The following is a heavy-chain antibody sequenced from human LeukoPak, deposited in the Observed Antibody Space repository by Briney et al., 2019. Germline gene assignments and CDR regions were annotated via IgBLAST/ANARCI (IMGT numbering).Heavy chain of an antibody. Sequence: SETLSLTCTVSGGSLSSYYWSWIRQPPGKGLEWIGYIYNSGSTNYNPSLKSRATISVDTSKSAFSLKLSSVTAADTAVYYCARDRGTMVRYYYGMDVWGQGTTVTVSS. CDR3: ARDRGTMVRYYYGMDV. J-gene: IGHJ6*02. V-gene: IGHV4-59*01. CDR1: GGSLSSYY. D-gene: IGHD3-10*01. CDR2: IYNSGST.